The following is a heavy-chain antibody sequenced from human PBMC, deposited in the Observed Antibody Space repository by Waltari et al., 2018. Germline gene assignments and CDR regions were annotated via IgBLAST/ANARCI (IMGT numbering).Heavy chain of an antibody. Sequence: QVQLVQSGAEVKKPGSSVKVSCKASGDTFSGSAISWVRQAPGQGLEWMGGIVPLFGTGKYAHNFQDRLTITTDEFTTTAYMELSGLGSEDTAVYFCARGGARHYDSSGYYDFDSWGQGTQVSVSS. V-gene: IGHV1-69*05. CDR3: ARGGARHYDSSGYYDFDS. CDR2: IVPLFGTG. J-gene: IGHJ4*02. D-gene: IGHD3-22*01. CDR1: GDTFSGSA.